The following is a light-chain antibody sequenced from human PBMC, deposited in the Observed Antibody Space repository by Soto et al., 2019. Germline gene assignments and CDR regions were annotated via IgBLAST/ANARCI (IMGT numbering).Light chain of an antibody. CDR3: SSYAGSNTVL. J-gene: IGLJ2*01. V-gene: IGLV2-8*01. CDR2: EVS. CDR1: SSDVGTYNS. Sequence: QLVLTQPPSASGSPGQSVTISCTGTSSDVGTYNSVSWYQQHPGTAPKLMIYEVSKRPSGVPDRFSGSKSGNTASLTVSGLQAEDEADYYCSSYAGSNTVLFGGGTKVTVL.